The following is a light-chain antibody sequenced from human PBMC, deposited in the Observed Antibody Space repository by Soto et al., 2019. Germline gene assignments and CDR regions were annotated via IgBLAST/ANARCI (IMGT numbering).Light chain of an antibody. CDR2: EVS. CDR1: SSDVGGYNY. Sequence: QSALTQPASVSGSPGQAITISCTGTSSDVGGYNYVSWYQQHPGKAPKLMIYEVSNRPSGVSNRFSGSKSGNTASLTISGLQAEYEAEYYCSSYTSSSTYFFGTGTKLTVL. J-gene: IGLJ1*01. V-gene: IGLV2-14*01. CDR3: SSYTSSSTYF.